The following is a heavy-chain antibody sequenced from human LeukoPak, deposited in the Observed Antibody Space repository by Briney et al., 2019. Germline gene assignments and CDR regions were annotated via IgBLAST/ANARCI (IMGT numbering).Heavy chain of an antibody. Sequence: PSETLSLTCAVYGGSFSGYYWSWIRQPPGKGLEWIGEINHSGSTNYNPSLKSRVTISVDTSKNQFSLKLSSVTAADTAVYYCVRVGTVTTEAGYWGQGTLVTVSS. CDR3: VRVGTVTTEAGY. CDR2: INHSGST. CDR1: GGSFSGYY. J-gene: IGHJ4*02. V-gene: IGHV4-34*01. D-gene: IGHD4-17*01.